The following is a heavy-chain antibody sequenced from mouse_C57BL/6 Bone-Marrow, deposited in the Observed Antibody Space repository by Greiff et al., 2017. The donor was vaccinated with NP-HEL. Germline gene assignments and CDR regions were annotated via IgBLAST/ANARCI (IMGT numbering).Heavy chain of an antibody. V-gene: IGHV1-64*01. Sequence: QVQLQQPGAELVKPGASVKLSCKASGYTFTSYWMHWVKQRPGQGLEWIGMIHPNSGSTNYNEKFKSKSTLTVDKSTRTAYMQLSSLTSEDAAVYYCARGTYERAMDYWGQGTSVTVSS. J-gene: IGHJ4*01. CDR3: ARGTYERAMDY. CDR1: GYTFTSYW. D-gene: IGHD5-1*01. CDR2: IHPNSGST.